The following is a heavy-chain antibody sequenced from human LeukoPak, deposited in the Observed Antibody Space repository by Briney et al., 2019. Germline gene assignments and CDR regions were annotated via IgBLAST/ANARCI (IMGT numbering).Heavy chain of an antibody. CDR1: GFTFSSYG. D-gene: IGHD3-22*01. J-gene: IGHJ4*02. Sequence: WGSLRLSCAASGFTFSSYGMHWVGQAPGKGLEWVAFIRYDGSNKYYADSVKGRFTISRDNSKNTLYLQMNSLRAEDTAVYYCAKDRYYDRDEGDYFDYWGQGTLVTVSS. CDR3: AKDRYYDRDEGDYFDY. V-gene: IGHV3-30*02. CDR2: IRYDGSNK.